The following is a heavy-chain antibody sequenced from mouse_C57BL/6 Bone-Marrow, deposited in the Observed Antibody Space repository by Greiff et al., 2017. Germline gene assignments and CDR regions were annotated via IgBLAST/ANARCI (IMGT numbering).Heavy chain of an antibody. CDR2: INPSSGYT. CDR1: GYTFTSYT. CDR3: ARRSKLGRGYAMDY. J-gene: IGHJ4*01. D-gene: IGHD4-1*01. V-gene: IGHV1-4*01. Sequence: QVQLQQSGAELARPGASVKMSCKASGYTFTSYTMHWVKQRPGQGLEWIGYINPSSGYTKYNQKFKDKATLTADKSSSTAYMQLSSLTSEDSAVYYCARRSKLGRGYAMDYWGQGTSVTVSS.